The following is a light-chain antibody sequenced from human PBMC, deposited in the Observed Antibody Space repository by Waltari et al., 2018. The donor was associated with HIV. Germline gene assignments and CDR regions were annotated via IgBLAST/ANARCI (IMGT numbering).Light chain of an antibody. CDR1: SSNLGSNI. J-gene: IGLJ2*01. CDR3: ATWDDSLNGVL. V-gene: IGLV1-44*01. CDR2: SNN. Sequence: QSVLTQPPSTSETPGQRVTISCSGRSSNLGSNIVNWYQQLPGTAPKLLIYSNNQRPSGVPDRFSGSKSGTSASLAISGLQSEDEADYYCATWDDSLNGVLFGGGTKLTVL.